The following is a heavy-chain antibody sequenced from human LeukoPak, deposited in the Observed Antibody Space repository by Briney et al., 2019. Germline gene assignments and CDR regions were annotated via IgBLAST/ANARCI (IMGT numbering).Heavy chain of an antibody. Sequence: GESLKISCKGSGYSFPNYWIGWVRQMPGEGLEWMGIIYPGDSDTRYSPSFQDQVTISVDKSISTAYLQWSSLKASDTAMYYCARGPYAYTSSATLGSYNWFDPWGQGSLVTVSS. CDR3: ARGPYAYTSSATLGSYNWFDP. J-gene: IGHJ5*02. CDR1: GYSFPNYW. D-gene: IGHD2-2*02. V-gene: IGHV5-51*01. CDR2: IYPGDSDT.